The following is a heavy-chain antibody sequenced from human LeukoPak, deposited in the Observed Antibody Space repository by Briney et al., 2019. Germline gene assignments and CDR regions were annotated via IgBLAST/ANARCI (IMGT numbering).Heavy chain of an antibody. CDR3: ARDRSPIVVVTAISFDY. Sequence: PGGSLRLSCAASGNYWMHWVRQAPGKGLVWVSHINSDGSWTSYADSVKGRFTISRDNSKNTLYLQMSSLRAEDTAVYYCARDRSPIVVVTAISFDYWGQGTLVTVSS. CDR2: INSDGSWT. CDR1: GNYW. D-gene: IGHD2-21*02. J-gene: IGHJ4*02. V-gene: IGHV3-74*01.